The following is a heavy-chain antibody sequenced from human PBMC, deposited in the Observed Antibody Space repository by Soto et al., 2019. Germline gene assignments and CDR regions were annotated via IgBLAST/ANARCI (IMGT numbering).Heavy chain of an antibody. Sequence: PSETLSLTCTVSGGSISSGGYYWSWIRQHPGKGLEWIGYIYYSGSTYYNPSLKSRVTISVDTSKNQFSLKLSSVTAADTAVYYCARDRGVVVVAATDYYYYGMDVWGQGTTVTVSS. CDR3: ARDRGVVVVAATDYYYYGMDV. J-gene: IGHJ6*02. D-gene: IGHD2-15*01. V-gene: IGHV4-31*03. CDR1: GGSISSGGYY. CDR2: IYYSGST.